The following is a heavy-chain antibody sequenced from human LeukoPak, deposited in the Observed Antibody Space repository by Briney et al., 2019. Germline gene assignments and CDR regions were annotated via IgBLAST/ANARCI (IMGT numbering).Heavy chain of an antibody. V-gene: IGHV1-2*02. CDR1: GYTFTGYY. D-gene: IGHD6-13*01. CDR2: INPNSGGT. Sequence: ASVKVSCKASGYTFTGYYMHWVRQAPGQGLEWMGWINPNSGGTNYAQKFQGRVTMTRDTSISTVYMERSRLRSDDPAVYYCVRDIAAAGTRWFDPWGQGTLVTVSS. J-gene: IGHJ5*02. CDR3: VRDIAAAGTRWFDP.